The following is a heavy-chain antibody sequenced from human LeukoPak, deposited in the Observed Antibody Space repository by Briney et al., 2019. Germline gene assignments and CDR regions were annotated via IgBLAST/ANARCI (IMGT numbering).Heavy chain of an antibody. V-gene: IGHV3-21*01. CDR3: ARGAYSSGWCWFDP. CDR2: ISSSSSYI. D-gene: IGHD6-19*01. J-gene: IGHJ5*02. CDR1: GFTFSSYS. Sequence: GGSLRLSCAASGFTFSSYSMNWVRQAPGKGLEWVSSISSSSSYIYYADSVKGRFTISRDNAKNSLYLQMNSLRAEDTAVYYCARGAYSSGWCWFDPWGQGTLVTVSS.